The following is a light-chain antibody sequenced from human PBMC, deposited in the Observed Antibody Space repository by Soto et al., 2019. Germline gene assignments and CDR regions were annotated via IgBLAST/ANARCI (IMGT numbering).Light chain of an antibody. CDR3: CSYAGSSTSV. Sequence: QSVLTQPASVSGSPGQSITISCTGTSSDVGSYNLVSWYQQHPGKAPKLRIYEGSKRPSGVSNRFSGSKSGNTASLTISGLQAEDEADYYCCSYAGSSTSVFGGGTKVTVL. J-gene: IGLJ2*01. V-gene: IGLV2-23*01. CDR2: EGS. CDR1: SSDVGSYNL.